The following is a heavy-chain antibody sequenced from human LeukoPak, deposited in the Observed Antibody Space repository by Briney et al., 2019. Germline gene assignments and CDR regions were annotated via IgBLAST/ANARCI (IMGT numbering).Heavy chain of an antibody. D-gene: IGHD3-22*01. V-gene: IGHV1-46*01. Sequence: ASVKVSCKASGYTFTSYYMHWVRQASGQGLEWMGIINPSGGSTSYAQKFQGRVTMTRDTSTSTVYMELSSLRSEDTAVYYCARPDSSGYSFDYWGQGTLVTVSS. CDR2: INPSGGST. CDR1: GYTFTSYY. CDR3: ARPDSSGYSFDY. J-gene: IGHJ4*02.